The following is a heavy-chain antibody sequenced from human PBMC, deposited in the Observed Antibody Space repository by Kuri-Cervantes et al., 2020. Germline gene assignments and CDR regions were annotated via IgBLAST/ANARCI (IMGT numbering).Heavy chain of an antibody. D-gene: IGHD6-25*01. Sequence: GSLRLSCTVSGGSVSSGSYYWSWIRQPPGKGLEWIGFIYYSGATHYNPSLESRVTMSLDTSKNQFSLKLTSVTAADTAVYYCARASGPTADFDYWGQGTRVTVSS. V-gene: IGHV4-61*01. CDR1: GGSVSSGSYY. J-gene: IGHJ4*02. CDR3: ARASGPTADFDY. CDR2: IYYSGAT.